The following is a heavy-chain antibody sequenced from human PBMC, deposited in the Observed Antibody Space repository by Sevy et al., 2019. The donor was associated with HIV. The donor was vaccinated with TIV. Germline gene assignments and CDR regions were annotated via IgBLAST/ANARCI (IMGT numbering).Heavy chain of an antibody. CDR2: IIPIFGTA. V-gene: IGHV1-69*13. J-gene: IGHJ5*02. Sequence: ASVKVSCKASGGTFSSYAISWVRQAPGQGLEWMGGIIPIFGTANYAQKFQGRVTITADESTSTAYMELSSLSSEDTAVYYCARGWTYYDFLTCSNWFDPWGQGTLVTVSS. CDR3: ARGWTYYDFLTCSNWFDP. CDR1: GGTFSSYA. D-gene: IGHD3-9*01.